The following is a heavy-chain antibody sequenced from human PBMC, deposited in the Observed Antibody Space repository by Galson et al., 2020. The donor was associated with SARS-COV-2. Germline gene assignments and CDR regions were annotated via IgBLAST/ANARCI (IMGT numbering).Heavy chain of an antibody. D-gene: IGHD3-10*01. CDR3: ARISRGGYYYGSGSYYGYYYGMDV. V-gene: IGHV2-70*01. CDR2: IDWDDDK. CDR1: GFSLSTSGMC. J-gene: IGHJ6*02. Sequence: SGPTLVKPTQTLTLTCTFSGFSLSTSGMCVSWIRQPPGKALEWLALIDWDDDKYYSTSLKTRLTISKDTSKNQVVLTMTNMDPVDTATYYCARISRGGYYYGSGSYYGYYYGMDVWGQGTTVTVSS.